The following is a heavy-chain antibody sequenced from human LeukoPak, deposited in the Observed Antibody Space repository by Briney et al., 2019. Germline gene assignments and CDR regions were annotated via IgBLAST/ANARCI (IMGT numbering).Heavy chain of an antibody. J-gene: IGHJ3*02. V-gene: IGHV3-21*01. CDR2: ISSSSSYV. CDR3: AREGAARGLINAFDI. Sequence: PGGSLRLSCAASGFTFSSYSMNWVRQAPGKGLEWVSSISSSSSYVYYADSVKGRFTISRDNAKNSLYLQMNSLRAEDTAVYYCAREGAARGLINAFDIWGQGTMVTVSS. D-gene: IGHD1-26*01. CDR1: GFTFSSYS.